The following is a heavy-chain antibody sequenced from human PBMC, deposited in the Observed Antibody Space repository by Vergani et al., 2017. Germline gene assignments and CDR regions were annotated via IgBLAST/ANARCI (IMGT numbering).Heavy chain of an antibody. V-gene: IGHV3-9*03. CDR2: ISWNSGSI. J-gene: IGHJ4*02. Sequence: EVHLLESGGGQVEAGGSLRLSCVASGFTFSNSAMSWVRQTSGKGLEWVSGISWNSGSIGYADSVKGRFTISRDNAKNSLYLQMNSLRAEDMALYYCAKGGAAGTLFDYWGQGTLVTVSS. D-gene: IGHD6-13*01. CDR1: GFTFSNSA. CDR3: AKGGAAGTLFDY.